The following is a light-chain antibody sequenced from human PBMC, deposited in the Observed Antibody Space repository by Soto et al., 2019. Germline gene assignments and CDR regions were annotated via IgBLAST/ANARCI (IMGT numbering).Light chain of an antibody. CDR2: GAS. CDR1: QSVSSSF. V-gene: IGKV3-20*01. Sequence: EIVLTQSPGTLSLSPGERATLSCRASQSVSSSFLAWYQQKVGQAPRLLIYGASSRATGIPDRFSGSGSGTDFPLTISRLEPEDFAVYYCQQYGSSPRTFGQGTRLEI. J-gene: IGKJ5*01. CDR3: QQYGSSPRT.